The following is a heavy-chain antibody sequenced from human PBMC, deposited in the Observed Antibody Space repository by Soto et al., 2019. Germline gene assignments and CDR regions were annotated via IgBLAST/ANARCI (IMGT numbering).Heavy chain of an antibody. CDR3: ARVYYSNLPYYFYYMDV. CDR2: SSSSSTYI. Sequence: EVQLVESGGGLVKPGGSLRLSCAASGFTFSSYSMNWVRQAPGKGLEWVSSSSSSSTYIYYADSVKGRFTISRDNAKNSLYLQMNCLTAEDMAVYFCARVYYSNLPYYFYYMDVSGQGTTVTVSS. D-gene: IGHD4-4*01. J-gene: IGHJ6*02. V-gene: IGHV3-21*01. CDR1: GFTFSSYS.